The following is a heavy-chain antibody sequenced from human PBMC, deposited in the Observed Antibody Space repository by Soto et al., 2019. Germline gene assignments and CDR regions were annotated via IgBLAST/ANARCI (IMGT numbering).Heavy chain of an antibody. J-gene: IGHJ4*02. Sequence: QVQLVESGGGVVQPGRSLRLSCAASGFTFSSYGMHWVRQAPGKGLEWVAVIWYDGSNKYYADSVKGRLTISRGNSKNTLYLQMNSLRAEETAVYYCARWEPFDYWGQGTLVTVSS. D-gene: IGHD1-26*01. CDR2: IWYDGSNK. CDR1: GFTFSSYG. V-gene: IGHV3-33*01. CDR3: ARWEPFDY.